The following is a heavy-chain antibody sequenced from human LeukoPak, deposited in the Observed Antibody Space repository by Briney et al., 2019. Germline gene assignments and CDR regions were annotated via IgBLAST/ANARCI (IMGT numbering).Heavy chain of an antibody. CDR2: FDPEDGET. D-gene: IGHD3-10*01. CDR1: RYTLPELF. V-gene: IGHV1-24*01. Sequence: SVKVSCKVSRYTLPELFMHWVRQAPGKRLEWMGGFDPEDGETIYAQKFQGRVTMTEDTSTDTAYMELSSLRSEDTAVYYCATVVGYYFDYWGQGTLVTVSS. CDR3: ATVVGYYFDY. J-gene: IGHJ4*02.